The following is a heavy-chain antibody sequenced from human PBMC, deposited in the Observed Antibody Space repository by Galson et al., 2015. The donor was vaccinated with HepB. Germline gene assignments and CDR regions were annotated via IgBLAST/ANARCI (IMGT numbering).Heavy chain of an antibody. J-gene: IGHJ4*02. CDR2: IRGGGETT. D-gene: IGHD3-3*01. CDR1: GFPFSDYA. V-gene: IGHV3-23*01. Sequence: SLRLSCAASGFPFSDYAMSWVRQAPGKGLQWVSTIRGGGETTYYADSVQGRFIISRDNSNNSLFLQMNSLRVDDTAVYYCAKNADYDFVGGKGTTFDHWGQGTLVSVSS. CDR3: AKNADYDFVGGKGTTFDH.